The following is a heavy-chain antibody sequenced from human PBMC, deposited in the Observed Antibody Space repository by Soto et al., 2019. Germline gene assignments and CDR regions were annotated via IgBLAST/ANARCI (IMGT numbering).Heavy chain of an antibody. V-gene: IGHV1-24*01. CDR2: FDPEDGET. J-gene: IGHJ6*02. Sequence: ASVKVSCKVSGYTLTELSMHWVRQAPGKGLEWMGGFDPEDGETIYAQKFQGRVTMTEDTSTDTAYMELSSLRSEDTAVYYCVIAAAGTSRYYYYGMDVWGQGTTVTVSS. D-gene: IGHD6-13*01. CDR1: GYTLTELS. CDR3: VIAAAGTSRYYYYGMDV.